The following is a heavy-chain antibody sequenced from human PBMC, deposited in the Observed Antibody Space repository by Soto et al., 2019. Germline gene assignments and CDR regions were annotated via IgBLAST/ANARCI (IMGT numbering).Heavy chain of an antibody. CDR1: GFTFGDYA. D-gene: IGHD2-2*01. J-gene: IGHJ5*02. V-gene: IGHV3-49*03. CDR2: IRSKAYGGTT. CDR3: ARFGNIVVVPSASSP. Sequence: PGGSLRLSCTASGFTFGDYAMSWFRQAPGKGLEWVGFIRSKAYGGTTEYAASVKGRFTISRDDSKSIAYLQMNSLKTEDTAVYYCARFGNIVVVPSASSPWGQGTLVTVSS.